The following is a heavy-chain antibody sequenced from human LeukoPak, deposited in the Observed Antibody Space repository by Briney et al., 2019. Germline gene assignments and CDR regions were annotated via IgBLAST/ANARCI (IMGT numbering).Heavy chain of an antibody. V-gene: IGHV1-46*01. D-gene: IGHD2-15*01. CDR3: ARDPFTVVVVPARHFDH. CDR2: INPSGGST. CDR1: GYTFTSNY. J-gene: IGHJ4*02. Sequence: ASVKVSCKASGYTFTSNYMHWVRQAPGQGLEWMGIINPSGGSTKYAQKFQGRVTMTRDTSTSTVYMELSSLRSEDTAVYYCARDPFTVVVVPARHFDHWGQGTLVTVSS.